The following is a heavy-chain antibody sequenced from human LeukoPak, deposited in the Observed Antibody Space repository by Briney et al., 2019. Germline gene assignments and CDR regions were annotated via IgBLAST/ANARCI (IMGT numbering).Heavy chain of an antibody. Sequence: PGGSLRLSCAASGFTFSNYWMTWVRQAPGKGLEWVANIKKDGSEKYYVDSVKGRFTISRDNSKDTLYLQMNSLRAEDTAVYYCARPMVRGVIIGGYFDYWGQGTLVTVSS. CDR2: IKKDGSEK. D-gene: IGHD3-10*01. CDR3: ARPMVRGVIIGGYFDY. CDR1: GFTFSNYW. V-gene: IGHV3-7*01. J-gene: IGHJ4*02.